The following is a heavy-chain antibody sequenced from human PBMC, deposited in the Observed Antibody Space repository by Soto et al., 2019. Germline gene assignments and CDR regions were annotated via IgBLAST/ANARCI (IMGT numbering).Heavy chain of an antibody. J-gene: IGHJ4*02. CDR2: INAGNGNT. V-gene: IGHV1-3*01. Sequence: ASVKVSCKASGYTFTSYAMHWVRQAPGQRLEWMGWINAGNGNTKCSQKFQGRVTITRDTSASTAYMELSSLGSEDTAVYYCARTQGVYNWNDYWGQGTLVTVSS. D-gene: IGHD1-20*01. CDR1: GYTFTSYA. CDR3: ARTQGVYNWNDY.